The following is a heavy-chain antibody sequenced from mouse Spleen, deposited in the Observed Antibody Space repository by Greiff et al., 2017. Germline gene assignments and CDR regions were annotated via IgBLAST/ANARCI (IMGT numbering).Heavy chain of an antibody. V-gene: IGHV1-75*01. J-gene: IGHJ3*01. CDR3: ARAGKLGQGAWFAY. D-gene: IGHD4-1*01. Sequence: QVQLQQSGPELVKPGASVKISCKASGYTFTDYYINWVKQRPGQGLEWIGWIFPGSGSTYYNEKFKGKATLTVDKSSSTAYMLLSSLTSEDSAVYFCARAGKLGQGAWFAYWGQGTLVTVSA. CDR1: GYTFTDYY. CDR2: IFPGSGST.